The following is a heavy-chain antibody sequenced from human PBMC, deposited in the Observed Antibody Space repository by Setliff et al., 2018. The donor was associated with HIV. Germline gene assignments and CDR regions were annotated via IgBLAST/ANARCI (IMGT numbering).Heavy chain of an antibody. CDR1: GGSISSSTYY. Sequence: SETLSLTCTVSGGSISSSTYYWGWIRQPPGRGLEWIGNIYYTGNNNYSPSLKSRVTISVDTSKNQFSLKLSSVTAADTAMYYCARGTSGGHSSGYYYFDYWGHGTLVTVSS. J-gene: IGHJ4*01. V-gene: IGHV4-39*01. D-gene: IGHD3-22*01. CDR2: IYYTGNN. CDR3: ARGTSGGHSSGYYYFDY.